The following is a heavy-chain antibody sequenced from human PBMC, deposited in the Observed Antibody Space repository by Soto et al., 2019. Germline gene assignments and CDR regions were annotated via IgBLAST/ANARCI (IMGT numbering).Heavy chain of an antibody. CDR2: ISSSGDT. D-gene: IGHD2-15*01. CDR3: ANGSGGSQYSGLDY. Sequence: VQMLESGGGLVQPGGSLRLSCAASEFTFSNYAMTWVRQAPGKGLEWVSVISSSGDTYYADSVKGRFTISRDNSRNTLYLQMNSLRAEDSAVYYCANGSGGSQYSGLDYWGQGSLVTVSS. J-gene: IGHJ4*02. CDR1: EFTFSNYA. V-gene: IGHV3-23*01.